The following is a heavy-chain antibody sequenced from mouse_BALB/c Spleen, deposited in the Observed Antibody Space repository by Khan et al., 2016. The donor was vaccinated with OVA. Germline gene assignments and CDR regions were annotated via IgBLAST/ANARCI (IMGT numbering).Heavy chain of an antibody. CDR3: ARTIPTAKGDCDARDY. CDR2: ISSGGHYT. J-gene: IGHJ4*01. V-gene: IGHV5-6*01. D-gene: IGHD1-1*02. Sequence: EVELVESGGDLVKPGGSLKLSCAASGFTFSSYGMSWVRQTPDKRLEWVATISSGGHYTYFPDSVRGRFTISRDNAKNTLYLQMTNLKSEDTAMYYCARTIPTAKGDCDARDYWGQETSVTVSS. CDR1: GFTFSSYG.